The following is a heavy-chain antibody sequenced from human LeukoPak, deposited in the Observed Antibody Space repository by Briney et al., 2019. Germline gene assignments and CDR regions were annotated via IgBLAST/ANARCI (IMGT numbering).Heavy chain of an antibody. CDR2: ISDSGGST. D-gene: IGHD3-22*01. Sequence: GGSLRLSCAVSGITLSNYGMSWVRQAPGKGLEWVAGISDSGGSTNYADSVKGRFTISRDNPKNILYLQMNSLRAEDTAVYFCAKRGVVIRVILVGFHKEAYYFDSWGQGALVTVSS. J-gene: IGHJ4*02. CDR1: GITLSNYG. CDR3: AKRGVVIRVILVGFHKEAYYFDS. V-gene: IGHV3-23*01.